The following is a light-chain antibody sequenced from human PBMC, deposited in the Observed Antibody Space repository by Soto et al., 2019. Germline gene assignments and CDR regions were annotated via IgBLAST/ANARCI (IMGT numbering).Light chain of an antibody. V-gene: IGLV2-14*01. CDR2: EVS. CDR1: SNDVGAYNY. J-gene: IGLJ1*01. CDR3: SSYTTSSAEV. Sequence: QSVLTQPASVSGSPGQSITISCTGTSNDVGAYNYVSWYQQHPGNAPKLMIYEVSYRPSGVSDRFSGSKSGNTASLTISGLQAEDEADYYCSSYTTSSAEVFGIGTKVTVL.